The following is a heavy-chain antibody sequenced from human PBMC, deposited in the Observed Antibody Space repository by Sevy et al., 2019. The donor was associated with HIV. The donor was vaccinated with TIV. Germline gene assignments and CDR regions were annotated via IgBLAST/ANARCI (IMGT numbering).Heavy chain of an antibody. CDR2: IYYSGST. CDR3: ARVYLGFGDPKRGAFDI. J-gene: IGHJ3*02. V-gene: IGHV4-59*01. Sequence: SETLSLTCTVSGGSISSYYWSWIRQPPGKGLEWIGYIYYSGSTNYNPSLKSRVTISVDTSKNQFSLKLSSVTAADTAVYCCARVYLGFGDPKRGAFDIWGQGTMVTVSS. D-gene: IGHD3-10*01. CDR1: GGSISSYY.